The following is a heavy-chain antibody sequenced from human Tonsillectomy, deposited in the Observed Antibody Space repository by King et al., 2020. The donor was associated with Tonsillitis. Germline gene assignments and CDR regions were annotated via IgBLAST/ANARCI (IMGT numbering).Heavy chain of an antibody. CDR2: IYYSGNT. CDR1: GGSISSNNYY. J-gene: IGHJ2*01. CDR3: ACHLGERISYGAGGGWYFDL. D-gene: IGHD5-18*01. Sequence: LQLQESGPGLVKPSGTLSLTCTVSGGSISSNNYYWGWIRQPPGQGLEWIGSIYYSGNTHYNPSLKSRLTLSADTSKIQVSLKMSSVTAADTAVYFCACHLGERISYGAGGGWYFDLWGRGTLVTVSS. V-gene: IGHV4-39*01.